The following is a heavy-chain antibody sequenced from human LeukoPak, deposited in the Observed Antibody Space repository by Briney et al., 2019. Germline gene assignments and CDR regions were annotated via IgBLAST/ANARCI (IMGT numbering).Heavy chain of an antibody. V-gene: IGHV4-39*01. J-gene: IGHJ4*02. CDR1: GGSISSSSYY. CDR2: IYYSGST. CDR3: ARGSDILTGYYTSTLDY. Sequence: PSETLSLTCTVSGGSISSSSYYWGWIRQPPGKGLEWIGSIYYSGSTYYNPSLKSRVTISVDTSKNQFSLKLSSVTAADTAVYYCARGSDILTGYYTSTLDYWGQGTLVTVSS. D-gene: IGHD3-9*01.